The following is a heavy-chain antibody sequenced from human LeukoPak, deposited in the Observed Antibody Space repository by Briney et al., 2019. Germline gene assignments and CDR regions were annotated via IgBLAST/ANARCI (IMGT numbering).Heavy chain of an antibody. V-gene: IGHV3-30*03. D-gene: IGHD5-24*01. Sequence: LSLTCAVYGGSFSGYYWSWIRQPPGKGLEWVAVISHDGSNKYYADSVKGRFTISRDNAKNSLYLQMNSLRAEDTAVYYCARGGRDGYDYWGQGTLVTVSS. J-gene: IGHJ4*02. CDR1: GGSFSGYY. CDR3: ARGGRDGYDY. CDR2: ISHDGSNK.